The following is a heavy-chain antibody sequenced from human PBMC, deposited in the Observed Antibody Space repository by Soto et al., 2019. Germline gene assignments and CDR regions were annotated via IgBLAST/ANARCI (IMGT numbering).Heavy chain of an antibody. CDR3: ARDGIAEGYYYYGMDV. CDR1: GFTFSSYG. V-gene: IGHV3-33*01. CDR2: IWYDGSNK. J-gene: IGHJ6*02. D-gene: IGHD6-13*01. Sequence: GGSLRLSCAASGFTFSSYGMHWVRQAPGKGLEWVAVIWYDGSNKYYADSVKGRFTISRDNSKNTLYLQMNSLRAEDTAVYYCARDGIAEGYYYYGMDVWGQGTTVTVSS.